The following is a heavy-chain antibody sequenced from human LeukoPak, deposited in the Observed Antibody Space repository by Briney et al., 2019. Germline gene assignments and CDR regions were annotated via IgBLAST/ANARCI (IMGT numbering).Heavy chain of an antibody. V-gene: IGHV4-30-4*01. Sequence: SQTLSLTCTVSGGSISSGDYYWSWIRQPPGKGLEWIGYIYYSGSTYYNPSLQSRVTISVDTSKNQFSLKLSSVTAADTAVYYCARARTAMATALDYWGQGTLVTVSS. CDR2: IYYSGST. D-gene: IGHD5-18*01. CDR3: ARARTAMATALDY. J-gene: IGHJ4*02. CDR1: GGSISSGDYY.